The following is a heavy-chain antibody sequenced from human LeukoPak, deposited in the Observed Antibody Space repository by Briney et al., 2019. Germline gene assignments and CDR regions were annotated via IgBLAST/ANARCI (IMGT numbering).Heavy chain of an antibody. CDR3: ARRKGFGEGYFDS. Sequence: ETLSLTCTVSGGSISNTLYYWAWIRQPPGKGLESIGSIYYSRSTYYSPSLKSRVAISVDTSKNQFSLKLTSVTAADTAVYYCARRKGFGEGYFDSWGQGTLVTVSS. CDR1: GGSISNTLYY. CDR2: IYYSRST. J-gene: IGHJ4*02. V-gene: IGHV4-39*01. D-gene: IGHD3-10*01.